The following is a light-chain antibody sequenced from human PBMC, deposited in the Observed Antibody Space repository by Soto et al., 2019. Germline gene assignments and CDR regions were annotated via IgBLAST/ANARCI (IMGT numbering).Light chain of an antibody. CDR3: QQYNNWPLT. J-gene: IGKJ1*01. CDR1: QSVSSN. V-gene: IGKV3-15*01. CDR2: GAS. Sequence: EIVMTPSPATLSVSPGERANLSFRASQSVSSNLAWYQQKPGQAPRLLIYGASTRATGIPARFSGSGSGTEFTLTISSLQSEDFAVYYCQQYNNWPLTFGQGTKVDIK.